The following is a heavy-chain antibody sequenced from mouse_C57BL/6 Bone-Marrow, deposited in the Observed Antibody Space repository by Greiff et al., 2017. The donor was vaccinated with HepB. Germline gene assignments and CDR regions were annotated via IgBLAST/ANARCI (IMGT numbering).Heavy chain of an antibody. J-gene: IGHJ2*01. CDR3: ARAKRIYYDYGYYFDY. V-gene: IGHV1-80*01. D-gene: IGHD2-4*01. Sequence: QVQLQQSGAELVKPGASVKISCKASGYAFSSYWMNWVKQRPGKGLEWIGQIYPGDGDTNYNGKFKGKATLTADKSSSTAYMQLSSLTSEDSAVYFCARAKRIYYDYGYYFDYWGQGTTLTVSS. CDR1: GYAFSSYW. CDR2: IYPGDGDT.